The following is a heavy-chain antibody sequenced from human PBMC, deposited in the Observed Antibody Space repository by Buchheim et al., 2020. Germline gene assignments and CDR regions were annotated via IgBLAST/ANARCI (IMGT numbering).Heavy chain of an antibody. CDR3: ARARHYDSSDYYVEDY. J-gene: IGHJ4*02. D-gene: IGHD3-22*01. CDR2: IYHSGST. CDR1: GGSISSNYW. Sequence: QVQLQESGPGLVKPSGTLSLTCAVSGGSISSNYWWSWVRQPPGKGLEWIGQIYHSGSTNFNPSLKSRVTISVDKSINQFSLRLSSVTATDTAVYYCARARHYDSSDYYVEDYWGQG. V-gene: IGHV4-4*02.